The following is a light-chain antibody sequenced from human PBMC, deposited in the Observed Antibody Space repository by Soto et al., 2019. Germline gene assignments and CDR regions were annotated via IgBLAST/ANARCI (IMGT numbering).Light chain of an antibody. V-gene: IGLV2-14*01. Sequence: QSVLTQPASVSGSPGQSITISCTGTSSDVGAYNYVSWYQQHPGKAPKLMIYDVSNRPSGVSNRFSGSKSGNTASLTISGLQAEDEADYYCNSYTSSTTSYVFGNGTKVTVL. J-gene: IGLJ1*01. CDR1: SSDVGAYNY. CDR2: DVS. CDR3: NSYTSSTTSYV.